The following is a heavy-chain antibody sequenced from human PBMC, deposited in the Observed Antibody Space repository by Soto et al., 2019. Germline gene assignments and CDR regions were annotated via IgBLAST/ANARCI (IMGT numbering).Heavy chain of an antibody. Sequence: EVQLLESGGKLVQPGGSLTLSCAASGFTFSTYAMAWVRQAPGKGLEWVSGVSASGLNTDYADPVKGRFYISRDNSKNTVSVHRNSVRAEAAALYSWAKDRPRRTSGYLFDYWGQGTAVTVSS. D-gene: IGHD1-1*01. CDR1: GFTFSTYA. CDR3: AKDRPRRTSGYLFDY. V-gene: IGHV3-23*01. J-gene: IGHJ4*02. CDR2: VSASGLNT.